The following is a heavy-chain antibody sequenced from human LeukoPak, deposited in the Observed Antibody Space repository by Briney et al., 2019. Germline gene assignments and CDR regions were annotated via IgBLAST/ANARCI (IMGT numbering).Heavy chain of an antibody. CDR1: GYTFTGYY. Sequence: ASVKVSCTASGYTFTGYYMHWVRQAPGQGLEWMGWINPNSGGTNYAQKFQGRVTMTRDTSISTAYMELSRLRSDDTAVYYCARVFDAFLQFDPWGQGTLVTVSS. CDR3: ARVFDAFLQFDP. D-gene: IGHD3-3*02. J-gene: IGHJ5*02. CDR2: INPNSGGT. V-gene: IGHV1-2*02.